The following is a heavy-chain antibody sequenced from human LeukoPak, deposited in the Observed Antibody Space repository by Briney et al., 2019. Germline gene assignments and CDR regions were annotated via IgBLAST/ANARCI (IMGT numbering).Heavy chain of an antibody. J-gene: IGHJ5*02. V-gene: IGHV4-39*07. Sequence: SETLSLTCTVSGGSISSSNSYWGWIRQPPGKGLEWIGSIYYSGNTYYNASLKSRVTISVDTSKSQFSLKLTSVTAADTAVYYCARKEGGELVNTRRWFDPWGQGTLVTVSS. CDR2: IYYSGNT. D-gene: IGHD1-26*01. CDR3: ARKEGGELVNTRRWFDP. CDR1: GGSISSSNSY.